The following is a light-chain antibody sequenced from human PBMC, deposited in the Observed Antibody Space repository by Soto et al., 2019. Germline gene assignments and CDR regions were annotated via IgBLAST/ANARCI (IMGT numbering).Light chain of an antibody. CDR1: TGAVTIGHY. J-gene: IGLJ3*02. Sequence: QAVVTQEPSLTVSPGGTVSLTCGSNTGAVTIGHYPYWFQQKPGQAPRTLVYDTNNRHSWTPARFSGSLLGGKAALTLSGAQPEDEADYCCLISSGGARVFGGGTKLTVL. CDR3: LISSGGARV. CDR2: DTN. V-gene: IGLV7-46*01.